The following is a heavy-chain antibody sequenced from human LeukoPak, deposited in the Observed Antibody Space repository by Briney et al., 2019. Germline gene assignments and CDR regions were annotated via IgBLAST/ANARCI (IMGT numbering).Heavy chain of an antibody. V-gene: IGHV3-23*01. CDR3: AKDGEYCSSTSCYWDY. J-gene: IGHJ4*02. D-gene: IGHD2-2*01. CDR2: ISGSGGST. Sequence: PGGSLRLSCAASGFTFSSYAMSWVRQAPGKGLEWVSAISGSGGSTYYADSVKGRFTISRDNSKNTLYPQMNSLRAEDTAVYYCAKDGEYCSSTSCYWDYWGQGTLVTVSS. CDR1: GFTFSSYA.